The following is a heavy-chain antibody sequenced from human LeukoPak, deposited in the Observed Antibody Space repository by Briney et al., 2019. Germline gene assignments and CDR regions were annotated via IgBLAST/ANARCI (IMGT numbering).Heavy chain of an antibody. V-gene: IGHV1-8*03. J-gene: IGHJ4*02. Sequence: ASVKVSCKASGYTFTSYDINWVRQATGQGLEWMGWMNPNSGNTGYAQKFQGRVTITRNTSISTAYMELSSLRSEDTAVYYCARGTYYDFWSGRGAFDYWGQGTLVTVSS. CDR1: GYTFTSYD. CDR2: MNPNSGNT. CDR3: ARGTYYDFWSGRGAFDY. D-gene: IGHD3-3*01.